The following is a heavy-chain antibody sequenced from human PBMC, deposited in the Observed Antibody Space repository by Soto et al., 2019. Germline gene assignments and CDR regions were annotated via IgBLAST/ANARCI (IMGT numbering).Heavy chain of an antibody. D-gene: IGHD3-16*02. J-gene: IGHJ3*02. Sequence: GASVKVSCKASGYTFTSYAMHWVRQAPGQRLEWMGWINAGNGNTKYSQKFQGRVTITRDTSASTAYMELSSLRSEDTAVYYCARQKGYDYIWGSYRPHAFDIWGQGTMVTVSS. CDR1: GYTFTSYA. V-gene: IGHV1-3*01. CDR2: INAGNGNT. CDR3: ARQKGYDYIWGSYRPHAFDI.